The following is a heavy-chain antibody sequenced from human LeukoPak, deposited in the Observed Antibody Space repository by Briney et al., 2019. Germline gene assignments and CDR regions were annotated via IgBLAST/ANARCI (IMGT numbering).Heavy chain of an antibody. CDR1: GYTFTSYG. CDR2: ISAYNGNT. J-gene: IGHJ6*02. V-gene: IGHV1-18*01. D-gene: IGHD3-10*01. Sequence: ASVKVSCKASGYTFTSYGISWVRQAPGQGLEWMGWISAYNGNTNYAQKLQGRVTMTTDTSTSTAYMELRSLRSDDTAVYYCARAVYYYGSGSVYYYHGMDVWGQGTTVTVSS. CDR3: ARAVYYYGSGSVYYYHGMDV.